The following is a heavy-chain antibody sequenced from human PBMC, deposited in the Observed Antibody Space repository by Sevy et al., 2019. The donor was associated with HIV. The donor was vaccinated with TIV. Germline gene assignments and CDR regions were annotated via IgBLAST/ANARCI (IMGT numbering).Heavy chain of an antibody. CDR2: ISSSSSYI. D-gene: IGHD6-19*01. J-gene: IGHJ4*02. Sequence: GGSLRLSCAASGFTFSSYSMNWVRQAPGKGLEWVSSISSSSSYISYADSVKGRFTISRDNAKNSLYLQMNSLRAEDTAVYYCARDEGQWLVQYYFDYWGQGTLVTISS. CDR1: GFTFSSYS. CDR3: ARDEGQWLVQYYFDY. V-gene: IGHV3-21*01.